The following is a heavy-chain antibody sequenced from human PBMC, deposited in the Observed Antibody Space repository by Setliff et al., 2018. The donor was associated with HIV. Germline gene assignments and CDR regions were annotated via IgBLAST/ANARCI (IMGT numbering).Heavy chain of an antibody. CDR2: ISNYGSP. CDR1: GGSINRGNYY. D-gene: IGHD6-13*01. CDR3: ARDFKRYNSPCRFDP. V-gene: IGHV4-61*10. Sequence: PSETLSLTCSVSGGSINRGNYYWTWIRQSAGKGLEWIGYISNYGSPSYSPSLESRVTILLDTSKNQFSLRLSSVTAADTAVYYCARDFKRYNSPCRFDPWGQGTLVTVSS. J-gene: IGHJ5*02.